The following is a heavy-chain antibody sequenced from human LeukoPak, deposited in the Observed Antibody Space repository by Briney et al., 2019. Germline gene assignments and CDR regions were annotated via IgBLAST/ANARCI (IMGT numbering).Heavy chain of an antibody. CDR2: IYYSGST. J-gene: IGHJ4*02. Sequence: SETLSLTCTVSGGSISSYYWSWIRQPPGKGLEWIGYIYYSGSTNYNPSLKSRVTISVDTSKNQFSLKLSSVTAADTAVYYCAHREGDCWGQGTLVTVSS. CDR3: AHREGDC. D-gene: IGHD1-26*01. CDR1: GGSISSYY. V-gene: IGHV4-59*01.